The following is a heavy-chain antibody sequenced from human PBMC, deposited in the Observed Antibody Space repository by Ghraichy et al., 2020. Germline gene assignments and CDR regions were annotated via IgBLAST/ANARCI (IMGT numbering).Heavy chain of an antibody. Sequence: LSLTCAASGFTFSNHWMHWVRQAPGKGLMWVSRVNGDGSDTIYADSVKGRFTISRDNAKNTVYLQMNSLRAEDTAIYYCARDRPHNWFDPWGQGTLVTVSS. V-gene: IGHV3-74*01. CDR3: ARDRPHNWFDP. CDR1: GFTFSNHW. CDR2: VNGDGSDT. J-gene: IGHJ5*02.